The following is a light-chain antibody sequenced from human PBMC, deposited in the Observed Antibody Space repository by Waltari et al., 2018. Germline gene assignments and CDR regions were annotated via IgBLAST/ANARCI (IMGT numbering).Light chain of an antibody. J-gene: IGKJ1*01. CDR2: KAY. CDR1: QSISPW. CDR3: LQYRSYSSWT. V-gene: IGKV1-5*03. Sequence: IQLTQSPPTLSAFVGDRVPLTCRASQSISPWLAWYQQKPGQAPKLLIYKAYTLESGVPSRFSGSASGTEFILTISSLQPEDFATYYCLQYRSYSSWTFGQGTKVEIQ.